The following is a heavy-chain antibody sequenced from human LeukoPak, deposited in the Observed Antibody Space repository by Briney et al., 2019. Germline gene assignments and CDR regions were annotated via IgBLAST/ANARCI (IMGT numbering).Heavy chain of an antibody. J-gene: IGHJ4*02. CDR2: LYSDGNT. CDR1: GFTVITND. CDR3: ARGVEPLAANTLAY. D-gene: IGHD1-14*01. V-gene: IGHV3-53*01. Sequence: GGSLRLSCAASGFTVITNDMTWVRQAPGKGPEWVSVLYSDGNTKYADSVQGRFTISRDNSKNTLYLEMNSLGPDDTAVYYCARGVEPLAANTLAYWGQGTLVTVSS.